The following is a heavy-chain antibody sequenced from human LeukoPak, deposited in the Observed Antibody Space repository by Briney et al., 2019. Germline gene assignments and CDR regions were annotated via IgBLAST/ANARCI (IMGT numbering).Heavy chain of an antibody. CDR2: IKQDGSEK. J-gene: IGHJ5*02. Sequence: GGSLRLSCAASGFTFSSYWMSWVRQAPGKGLEWVANIKQDGSEKYYVDSVKGRFTISRDNAKNSLYLQMNSLRAEDTAVYYCAKETYCSSTSCYSDNWFDPWGQGTLVTVSS. CDR3: AKETYCSSTSCYSDNWFDP. V-gene: IGHV3-7*03. CDR1: GFTFSSYW. D-gene: IGHD2-2*01.